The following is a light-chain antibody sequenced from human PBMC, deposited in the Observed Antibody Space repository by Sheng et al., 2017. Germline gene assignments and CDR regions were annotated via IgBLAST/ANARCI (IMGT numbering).Light chain of an antibody. J-gene: IGKJ5*01. V-gene: IGKV3-20*01. CDR3: QQSGNSAIT. CDR1: QTLDIDN. CDR2: GAS. Sequence: EIXLTQSPGTLSLSPGERATLSCRASQTLDIDNLAWYQQKPGQAPRLVIHGASSRPTGIPDRFSGGGSGTDFTLTITRVEPEDFAVYFCQQSGNSAITFGQGTRLEI.